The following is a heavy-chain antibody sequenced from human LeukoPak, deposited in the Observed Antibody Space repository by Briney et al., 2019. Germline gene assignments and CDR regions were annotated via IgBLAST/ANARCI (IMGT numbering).Heavy chain of an antibody. CDR2: INPNSGGT. J-gene: IGHJ3*02. CDR1: GYTFTGYY. CDR3: ARDFGSGYVDAFDI. Sequence: ASVKVSCKASGYTFTGYYMHWVRQAPGQGLEWMGWINPNSGGTNYAQKFQGRVTMTRDTSIGTAYMELSRLRSDDTAVYYCARDFGSGYVDAFDIWGQRTMVTVSS. D-gene: IGHD3-3*01. V-gene: IGHV1-2*02.